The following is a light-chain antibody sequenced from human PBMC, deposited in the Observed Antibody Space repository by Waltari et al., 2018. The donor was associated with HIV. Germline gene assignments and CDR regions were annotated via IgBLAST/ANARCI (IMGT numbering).Light chain of an antibody. CDR2: DVT. CDR3: SSYTSSISLV. J-gene: IGLJ3*02. CDR1: NNDVGTYNY. V-gene: IGLV2-14*03. Sequence: QSALTQPASVSGSPGQSITISCTGTNNDVGTYNYVSWYQQHPGKAPKLRIYDVTDRPSGVSVRFSGSKSGNTASLTISGLQAEDEADYYCSSYTSSISLVFGGGTKVTVL.